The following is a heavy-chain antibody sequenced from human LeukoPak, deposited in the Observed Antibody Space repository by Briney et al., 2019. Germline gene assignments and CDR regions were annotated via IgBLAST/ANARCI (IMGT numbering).Heavy chain of an antibody. CDR2: IYYSGST. D-gene: IGHD6-13*01. J-gene: IGHJ4*02. V-gene: IGHV4-59*01. CDR1: GGSISSYY. CDR3: AMLVGYSSDY. Sequence: SETLSLTCTVSGGSISSYYWSWIRQPPGKGLEWTGYIYYSGSTNYNPSLKSRVTISVDTSKNQFSLKLSSVTAADTAVYYCAMLVGYSSDYWGQGTLVTVSS.